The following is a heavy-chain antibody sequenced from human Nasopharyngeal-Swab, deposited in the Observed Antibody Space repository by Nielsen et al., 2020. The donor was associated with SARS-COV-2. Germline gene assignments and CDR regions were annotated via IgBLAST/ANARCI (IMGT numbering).Heavy chain of an antibody. Sequence: SGPTLVKPAATLTLTCTVSGFSLSNARMGVSWIRQPPGKALEWLAHIFSNDEKSYSTSLKSRLTISKDTSKSQVVLTMTNMDPVDTATYYCARVRGSVWYWWFDPWGQGTLVTVSS. CDR2: IFSNDEK. CDR3: ARVRGSVWYWWFDP. D-gene: IGHD6-19*01. V-gene: IGHV2-26*01. J-gene: IGHJ5*02. CDR1: GFSLSNARMG.